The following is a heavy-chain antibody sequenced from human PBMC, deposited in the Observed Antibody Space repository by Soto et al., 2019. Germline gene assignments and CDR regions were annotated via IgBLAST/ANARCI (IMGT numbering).Heavy chain of an antibody. J-gene: IGHJ4*02. CDR3: AAPYSTGYRLLGY. Sequence: PGGSLRLSCVASGFTFSDYSVSWVRQAPGKGLEWLSSISSSSTFTHYADSVKGRFTISRDNAKNSLYLQMNSLRAEDTAVYYCAAPYSTGYRLLGYWGQGTLVTVSS. V-gene: IGHV3-21*01. CDR1: GFTFSDYS. D-gene: IGHD6-19*01. CDR2: ISSSSTFT.